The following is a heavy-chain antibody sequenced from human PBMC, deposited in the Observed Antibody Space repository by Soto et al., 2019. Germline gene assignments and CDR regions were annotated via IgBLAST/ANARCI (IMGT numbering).Heavy chain of an antibody. J-gene: IGHJ5*02. CDR1: GGSISSSSYY. Sequence: SETLSLTCTVSGGSISSSSYYWGWIRQPPGKGLEWIGSIYFSGSTYYNPSLKSRVTISVDTSKNQFSLKLSSVTAADTAVYYCARSFLYYYDSSGYYGRFDPWGQGTLVTVS. V-gene: IGHV4-39*01. D-gene: IGHD3-22*01. CDR3: ARSFLYYYDSSGYYGRFDP. CDR2: IYFSGST.